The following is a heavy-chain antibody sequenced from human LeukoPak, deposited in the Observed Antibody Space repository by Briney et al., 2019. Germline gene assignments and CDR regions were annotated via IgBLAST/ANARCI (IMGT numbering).Heavy chain of an antibody. CDR3: AKETIVRGVMDY. V-gene: IGHV3-23*01. Sequence: GGSLRLSCAASGFTFSSYAMAWVRQAPGKGLEWVSAISGSGGNTYYANSVKGRFTISRDNSKNTLYLQMNSLRAEDTDVYYCAKETIVRGVMDYWGQGTLVTVS. CDR1: GFTFSSYA. CDR2: ISGSGGNT. D-gene: IGHD3-10*01. J-gene: IGHJ4*02.